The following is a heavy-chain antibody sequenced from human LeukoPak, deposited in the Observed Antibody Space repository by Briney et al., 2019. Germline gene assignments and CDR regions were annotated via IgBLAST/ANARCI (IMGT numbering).Heavy chain of an antibody. J-gene: IGHJ5*02. CDR3: AREAQVGGALQS. CDR1: GFTFSAYW. Sequence: GGSLRLSCAASGFTFSAYWMHWVRQAPGKGLVWVSRIKTDGSRTMYADFLQGRFTISRDTAKNTLCLQMNSLRAEDTAVYYCAREAQVGGALQSWGQGTLVTVSS. D-gene: IGHD1-26*01. CDR2: IKTDGSRT. V-gene: IGHV3-74*03.